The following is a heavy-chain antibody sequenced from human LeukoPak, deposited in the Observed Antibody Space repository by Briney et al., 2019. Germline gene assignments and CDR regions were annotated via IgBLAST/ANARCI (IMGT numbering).Heavy chain of an antibody. V-gene: IGHV3-30*04. Sequence: GGSLRLSCAASGFTFSSYAMHWVRQAPGKGLEGVAVISYDGSNKYYADSVKGRFTISRDNSKNTLYMQMNSLRAEDTAVYYCARVRPSVAGIQYYFDYWGQGTLVTVSS. D-gene: IGHD6-19*01. CDR3: ARVRPSVAGIQYYFDY. CDR1: GFTFSSYA. J-gene: IGHJ4*02. CDR2: ISYDGSNK.